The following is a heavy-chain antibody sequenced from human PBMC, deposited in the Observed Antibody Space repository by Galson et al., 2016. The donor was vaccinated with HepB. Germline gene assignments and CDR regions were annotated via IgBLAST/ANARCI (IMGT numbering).Heavy chain of an antibody. CDR2: VSNSGSST. CDR1: GFTFSSYG. J-gene: IGHJ4*02. Sequence: SLRLSCAASGFTFSSYGMSWVRQAPGKGLEWISYVSNSGSSTFFADSVKGRFTISRDNAKNSVYLQMNSLRAEDTAVYYCARDRKYYGSGSYLEYFDYWGQGTLVTVSS. V-gene: IGHV3-48*04. CDR3: ARDRKYYGSGSYLEYFDY. D-gene: IGHD3-10*01.